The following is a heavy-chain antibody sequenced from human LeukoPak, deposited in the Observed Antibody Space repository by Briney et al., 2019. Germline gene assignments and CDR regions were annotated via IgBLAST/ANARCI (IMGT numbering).Heavy chain of an antibody. V-gene: IGHV1-2*02. D-gene: IGHD2-21*02. Sequence: GASVKVSCKTSGYTFTGYYMHWVRQAPGQGLEWMGWINPNSGGTNYAQKFQGRVTMTRDTSISTAYMELSRLRSDDTAVYYCARDKKGVTLEDAFDIWGQGTMVTVSS. CDR2: INPNSGGT. J-gene: IGHJ3*02. CDR3: ARDKKGVTLEDAFDI. CDR1: GYTFTGYY.